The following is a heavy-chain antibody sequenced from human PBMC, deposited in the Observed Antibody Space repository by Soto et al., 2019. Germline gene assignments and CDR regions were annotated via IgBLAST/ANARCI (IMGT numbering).Heavy chain of an antibody. Sequence: EVQLVESGGGSVQPGGSLRLSCAASGFTFSSYAMHWVRRPPGKGLEWVSSISGSGGTAYYADSVKGRFSISRDSLVNTLYLQMNSLRAEDTAVYYCAKGRGQNWNLDYWGHGTLVNVS. D-gene: IGHD1-1*01. CDR1: GFTFSSYA. CDR2: ISGSGGTA. CDR3: AKGRGQNWNLDY. J-gene: IGHJ4*01. V-gene: IGHV3-23*04.